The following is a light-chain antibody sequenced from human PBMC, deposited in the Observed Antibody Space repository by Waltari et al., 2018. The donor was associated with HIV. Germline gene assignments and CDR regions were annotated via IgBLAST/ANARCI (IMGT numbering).Light chain of an antibody. CDR1: SNDIGTYNF. Sequence: QSALTQPPSASGSPGQSVAISCTGSSNDIGTYNFVSWYQHHPGKAPKLLIYDVTRRPPGVPDRFSGTESGYTASLTVSDLQVEDEADYYCVSYTEKDTFLLFGGGTKLAV. CDR2: DVT. J-gene: IGLJ2*01. V-gene: IGLV2-8*01. CDR3: VSYTEKDTFLL.